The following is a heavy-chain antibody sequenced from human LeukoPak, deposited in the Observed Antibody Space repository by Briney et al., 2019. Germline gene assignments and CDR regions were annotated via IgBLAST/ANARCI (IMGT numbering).Heavy chain of an antibody. J-gene: IGHJ6*03. CDR1: GYTFTGYY. V-gene: IGHV1-2*02. CDR3: ARDLGGYSGYYYYMDV. CDR2: INPNSGGT. Sequence: ASVKVSCKASGYTFTGYYMHWVRQAPGQGLEWMGWINPNSGGTNYAQNFQGRVTMTRDTSITTAYMELSRLRSDDTAMYYCARDLGGYSGYYYYMDVWGKGTTVTVSS. D-gene: IGHD5-12*01.